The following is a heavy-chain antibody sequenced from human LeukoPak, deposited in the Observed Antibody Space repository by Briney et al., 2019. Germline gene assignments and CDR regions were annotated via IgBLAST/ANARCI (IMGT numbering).Heavy chain of an antibody. D-gene: IGHD2-2*01. CDR1: GFPFSTYF. J-gene: IGHJ4*02. CDR3: ATAYAPRGDLFDY. CDR2: IASDGSHT. Sequence: GRSLRLSCAASGFPFSTYFMHWVRQAPGKGLEWVADIASDGSHTFYVESVKGRFTMSRDNSRNTLYPQMNSLRAEDTAVYYCATAYAPRGDLFDYWAKETLVTVSS. V-gene: IGHV3-30*14.